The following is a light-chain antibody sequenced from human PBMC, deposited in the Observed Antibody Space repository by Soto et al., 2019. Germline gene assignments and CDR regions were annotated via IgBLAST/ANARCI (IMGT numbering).Light chain of an antibody. Sequence: EIVLTQSPGTLSLSPGERATLSCRASQSVSSSYLAWYQQKPGQAPRLLIYGASSRATGIPDRFSGSGSGTDFTRTISRLEPEDFALYYCQQYGSSPYTFGQWTKLEIK. J-gene: IGKJ2*01. CDR3: QQYGSSPYT. CDR1: QSVSSSY. V-gene: IGKV3-20*01. CDR2: GAS.